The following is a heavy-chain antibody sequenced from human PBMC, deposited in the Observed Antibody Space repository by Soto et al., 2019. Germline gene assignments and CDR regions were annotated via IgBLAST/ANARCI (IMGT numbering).Heavy chain of an antibody. CDR3: ARVGGNWNDDYFDY. V-gene: IGHV1-8*01. J-gene: IGHJ4*02. CDR2: MNPNNGDT. Sequence: QVQLVQSGAEVKKPGASVKVSCKASGYTFSDHDINWVRQATGQGPEWLGWMNPNNGDTGYAQNFQGRVTMTRDNYIRTAYMELSSLRSEDTAVYYCARVGGNWNDDYFDYWGQGTLVTVSS. CDR1: GYTFSDHD. D-gene: IGHD1-1*01.